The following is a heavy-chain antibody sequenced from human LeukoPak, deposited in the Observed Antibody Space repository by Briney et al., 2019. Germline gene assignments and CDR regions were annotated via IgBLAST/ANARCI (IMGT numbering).Heavy chain of an antibody. V-gene: IGHV4-59*01. J-gene: IGHJ6*02. CDR3: ARVLPPIYGDYYYGMDV. CDR2: IYYSGST. Sequence: SETLSLTCCVSGDSISSYHWGWIRQPPGKGLEWIGSIYYSGSTNYNPSLKSRVTKSVDTSKNQFSLKLSSVTAADTAVYYCARVLPPIYGDYYYGMDVWGQGTTVTVSS. CDR1: GDSISSYH. D-gene: IGHD4-17*01.